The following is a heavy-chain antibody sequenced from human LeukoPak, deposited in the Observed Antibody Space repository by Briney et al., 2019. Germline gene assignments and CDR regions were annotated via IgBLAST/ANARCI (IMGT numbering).Heavy chain of an antibody. D-gene: IGHD3-10*01. CDR3: ARRGHAIDY. Sequence: GGSLRLSCAASGFTFSSYGMHWVRQAPGKGLEWVAVISYDGSNKYYADSVKGRFTISRDNSKNTLYLQMNSLRAEDTAVYYCARRGHAIDYWGQGTLVTVSS. CDR2: ISYDGSNK. CDR1: GFTFSSYG. V-gene: IGHV3-30*03. J-gene: IGHJ4*02.